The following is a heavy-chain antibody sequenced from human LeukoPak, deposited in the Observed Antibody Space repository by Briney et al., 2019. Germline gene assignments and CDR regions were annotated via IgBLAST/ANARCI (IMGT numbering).Heavy chain of an antibody. D-gene: IGHD6-13*01. CDR3: AGTYSSSWYDYYYYYMDV. V-gene: IGHV4-59*12. J-gene: IGHJ6*03. CDR2: IYYSGSA. Sequence: SETLSLTCTVSGGSISSYYWSWIRQPPGKGLEWGGYIYYSGSANYNPSLKSRVTISVDTSKNQFSLKLRSVTAADTAVYYCAGTYSSSWYDYYYYYMDVWGKGTTVTISS. CDR1: GGSISSYY.